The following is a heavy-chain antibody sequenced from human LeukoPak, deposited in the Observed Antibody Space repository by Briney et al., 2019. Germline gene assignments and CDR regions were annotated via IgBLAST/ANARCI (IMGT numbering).Heavy chain of an antibody. CDR1: GSTFSSYA. J-gene: IGHJ4*02. D-gene: IGHD2-21*01. CDR3: AKAPVTTCRGAYCYPFDY. Sequence: PGGSLRLSCAASGSTFSSYAMSWVRQAPGKGLEWVSAISDSGNTYHADSVKGRFTISRDSSKNTLFLQMNRLRPEDAAVYYCAKAPVTTCRGAYCYPFDYWGQGTLVTVSS. V-gene: IGHV3-23*01. CDR2: ISDSGNT.